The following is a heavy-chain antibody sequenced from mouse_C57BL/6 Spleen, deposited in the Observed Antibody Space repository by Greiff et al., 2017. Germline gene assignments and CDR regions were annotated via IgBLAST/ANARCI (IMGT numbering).Heavy chain of an antibody. CDR3: ARDGSSYRYCDV. Sequence: QVQLQQPGTELVKPGASVQLSCKASGYTFTSYWMHWVKQRPGQGLEWIGNINPSNGGTNYNEKFKSKATLTVDKSSSTAYMQLSSLTSEDSAVYYCARDGSSYRYCDVWGTGTTVTVSS. CDR1: GYTFTSYW. CDR2: INPSNGGT. V-gene: IGHV1-53*01. D-gene: IGHD1-1*01. J-gene: IGHJ1*03.